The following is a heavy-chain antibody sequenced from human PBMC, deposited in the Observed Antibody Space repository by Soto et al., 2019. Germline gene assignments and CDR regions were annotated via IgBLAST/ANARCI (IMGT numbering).Heavy chain of an antibody. Sequence: QVQLVQSGAEVKKPGASVKVSCKASGYTFTSYGISWVRQAPGQGLEWMGWISAYNGNTNYAQKLQGRVTMTTDTSTSTAYRELRSLRSDDTAVYYCARGVTYYDFWSGYSPFWYFDLWGRGTLVTVSS. CDR2: ISAYNGNT. CDR1: GYTFTSYG. J-gene: IGHJ2*01. D-gene: IGHD3-3*01. CDR3: ARGVTYYDFWSGYSPFWYFDL. V-gene: IGHV1-18*01.